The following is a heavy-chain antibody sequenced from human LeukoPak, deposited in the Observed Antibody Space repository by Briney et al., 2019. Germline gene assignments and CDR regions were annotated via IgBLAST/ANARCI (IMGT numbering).Heavy chain of an antibody. CDR2: INAGNGNT. J-gene: IGHJ4*02. CDR3: ARAQGRLVVVAAKGPFDY. CDR1: GYTFTSYA. D-gene: IGHD2-15*01. V-gene: IGHV1-3*01. Sequence: XSVKVSCKASGYTFTSYAMHWVRQAPGQRLEWMGWINAGNGNTKYSQKFQGRVTITRDTSASTAYMELSSLRSEDTAVYYCARAQGRLVVVAAKGPFDYWGQGTLVTVSS.